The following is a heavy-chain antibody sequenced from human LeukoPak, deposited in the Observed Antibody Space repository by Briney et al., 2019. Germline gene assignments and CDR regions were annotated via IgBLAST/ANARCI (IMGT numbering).Heavy chain of an antibody. CDR2: IWYDGSNK. CDR3: AREHSGRQRRWEPLSNDY. D-gene: IGHD1-26*01. CDR1: GFTFSSYG. J-gene: IGHJ4*02. V-gene: IGHV3-33*01. Sequence: GGSLRLSCAASGFTFSSYGMHWVRQAPGKGLEGVAVIWYDGSNKYYADSVKGRFTISRDNSKNTLYLQMNSLRAEDTAVYYCAREHSGRQRRWEPLSNDYWGQGTLVTVSS.